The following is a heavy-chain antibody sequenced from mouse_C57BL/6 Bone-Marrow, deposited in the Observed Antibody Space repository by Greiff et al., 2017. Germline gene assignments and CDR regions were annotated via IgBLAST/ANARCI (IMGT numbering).Heavy chain of an antibody. V-gene: IGHV1-5*01. CDR2: IYPGNSDT. D-gene: IGHD2-1*01. CDR3: TVIYYGNYPYCFDY. CDR1: GYTFTSYW. J-gene: IGHJ2*01. Sequence: VQLKESGTVLARPGASVKMSCKTSGYTFTSYWMHWVKQRPGQGLEWIGAIYPGNSDTSYNQKFKGKAKLTAVTSASTAYMELSSLTNEDSAVYYCTVIYYGNYPYCFDYWGQGTTLTVSS.